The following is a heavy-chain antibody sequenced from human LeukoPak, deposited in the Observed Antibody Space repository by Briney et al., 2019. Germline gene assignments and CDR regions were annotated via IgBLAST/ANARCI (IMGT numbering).Heavy chain of an antibody. CDR2: ITGDGSTT. J-gene: IGHJ4*02. CDR3: ARDKGYSSDY. V-gene: IGHV3-74*01. Sequence: QPGGSLRLSCTASGFPFNTYWMHWVRRAPGKGLEWVSLITGDGSTTNYADSVKGRFTISRDNVKNTVYLQMNNLRAEDTAVYFCARDKGYSSDYWGQGTLVTVSS. D-gene: IGHD6-13*01. CDR1: GFPFNTYW.